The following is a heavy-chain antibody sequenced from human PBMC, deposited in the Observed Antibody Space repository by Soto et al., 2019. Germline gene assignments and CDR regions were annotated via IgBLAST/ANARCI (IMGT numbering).Heavy chain of an antibody. D-gene: IGHD2-21*01. CDR3: AASCVGCGGFNYYGMDV. CDR2: IYYSGST. Sequence: QVQLQESGPGLVKPSQTLSLTCTVSGGSISSGGYYWSWIRQHPGKGLEWIGYIYYSGSTYYNPSLTRRVTISVDTSKNQCSLKLSSVTAADTAVYYCAASCVGCGGFNYYGMDVWGQGTTVTVSS. CDR1: GGSISSGGYY. J-gene: IGHJ6*02. V-gene: IGHV4-31*03.